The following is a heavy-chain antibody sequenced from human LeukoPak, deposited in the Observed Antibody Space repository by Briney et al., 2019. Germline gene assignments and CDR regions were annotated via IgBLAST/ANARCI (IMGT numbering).Heavy chain of an antibody. CDR1: GFTVSSNY. CDR3: ARDKGELSSYFHGMDV. V-gene: IGHV3-66*01. Sequence: PGGSLRLSCAASGFTVSSNYMSWVRQAPGKGLEWVSVIYSGGSTYYADSVKGRFTISRDNSKNTLYLQMNSLRAEDTAVYYCARDKGELSSYFHGMDVWGQGTTVTVSS. D-gene: IGHD3-16*02. J-gene: IGHJ6*02. CDR2: IYSGGST.